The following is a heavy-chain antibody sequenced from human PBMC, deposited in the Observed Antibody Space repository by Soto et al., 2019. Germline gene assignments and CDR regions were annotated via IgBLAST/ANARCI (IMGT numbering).Heavy chain of an antibody. CDR3: ARGGDGYNLFDY. CDR1: GGSISSGDYY. D-gene: IGHD5-12*01. J-gene: IGHJ4*02. Sequence: SETLSLTCTVSGGSISSGDYYWSWIRQPPGKGLEWIGYIYYSGSTYYNPSLKSRVTISVDTSKNQFSLKLSSVTAADTAVYYCARGGDGYNLFDYWGQGTLVTVSS. V-gene: IGHV4-30-4*01. CDR2: IYYSGST.